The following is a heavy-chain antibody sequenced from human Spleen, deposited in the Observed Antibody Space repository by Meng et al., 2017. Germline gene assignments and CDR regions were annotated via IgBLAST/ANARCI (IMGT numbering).Heavy chain of an antibody. CDR3: ARGPCSGSTVCYSFDYFYCMDV. Sequence: SVKVSCKASGGTFGNYAISWVRQAPGQGLEWMGGIIPIFGSANYAQNFQGRVTFTADKSTGTSYMELISLRSEDTAVYYCARGPCSGSTVCYSFDYFYCMDVWGQGTAVTVSS. CDR1: GGTFGNYA. CDR2: IIPIFGSA. J-gene: IGHJ6*02. D-gene: IGHD2-15*01. V-gene: IGHV1-69*06.